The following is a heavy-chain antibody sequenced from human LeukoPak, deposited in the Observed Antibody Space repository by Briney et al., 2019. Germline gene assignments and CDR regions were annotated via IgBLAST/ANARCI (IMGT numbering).Heavy chain of an antibody. J-gene: IGHJ4*02. D-gene: IGHD1-26*01. CDR2: MNPNSGNT. CDR3: ARGRMGAEGDFDY. V-gene: IGHV1-8*03. CDR1: GYTFTSYD. Sequence: ASVTVSCKASGYTFTSYDINWVRQATGQGLEWMGWMNPNSGNTGYAQKFQGRVTITRNTSISTAYMELSSLRSEDTAVYYCARGRMGAEGDFDYWGQGTLVTVSS.